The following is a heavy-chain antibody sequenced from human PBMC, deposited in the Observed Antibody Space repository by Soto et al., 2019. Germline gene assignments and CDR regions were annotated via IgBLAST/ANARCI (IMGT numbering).Heavy chain of an antibody. Sequence: SETLSLTCTVSGGSISSSSYYWGWIRQPPGKGLEWIGSIYYSGSTYYNPSLKSRVTISVDTSKNQFSLKLSSVTAADTAVYYCARPGSNDFWSGYYDSYYYYGMDVWGQGTTVTVS. CDR2: IYYSGST. CDR3: ARPGSNDFWSGYYDSYYYYGMDV. D-gene: IGHD3-3*01. V-gene: IGHV4-39*01. J-gene: IGHJ6*02. CDR1: GGSISSSSYY.